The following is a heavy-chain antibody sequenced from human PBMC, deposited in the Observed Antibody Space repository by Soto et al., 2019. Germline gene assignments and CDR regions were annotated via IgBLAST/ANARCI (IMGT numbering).Heavy chain of an antibody. CDR3: ARAIVTPGTYYIDV. Sequence: EVRLVESGGGLVQPGESLRLSCEASGFTVGTNYISWVRQSPGKGLEWVSVIYAAGHTYYPDSVKGRFTISRDKSLNTVSPQMSSLRVDDTAVYYCARAIVTPGTYYIDVWGKGTTVTVSS. V-gene: IGHV3-66*01. D-gene: IGHD4-4*01. J-gene: IGHJ6*03. CDR2: IYAAGHT. CDR1: GFTVGTNY.